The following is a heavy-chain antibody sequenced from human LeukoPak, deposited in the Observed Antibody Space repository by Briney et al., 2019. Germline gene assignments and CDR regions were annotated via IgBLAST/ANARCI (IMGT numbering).Heavy chain of an antibody. CDR1: GGSISSYY. J-gene: IGHJ4*02. Sequence: SETLSLTCTVSGGSISSYYWSWIRQPPGKGLEWIGYIYYSVSTNYNPSLKSRVTISVDTSKNQFSLKLSSVHATHTDVCYCARYAGRYEGYYFDYWGQGTLVTVPS. CDR2: IYYSVST. CDR3: ARYAGRYEGYYFDY. V-gene: IGHV4-59*01. D-gene: IGHD1-14*01.